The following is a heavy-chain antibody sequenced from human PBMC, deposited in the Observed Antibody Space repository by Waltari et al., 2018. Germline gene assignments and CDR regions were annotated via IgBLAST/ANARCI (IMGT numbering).Heavy chain of an antibody. CDR2: IYHSGST. CDR1: SGSISHDDYF. J-gene: IGHJ5*02. V-gene: IGHV4-30-4*01. Sequence: QVPLQESGPRLVQPSQTVALTCRVSSGSISHDDYFWRWHTHPPGEGLEWIGPIYHSGSTFYSPSLRDRFTISVDASSNQFSLRLTSVTVADTGVYYCARVPPDYYNGGRYPSPYFDLWGQGTLVTVSS. CDR3: ARVPPDYYNGGRYPSPYFDL. D-gene: IGHD3-10*01.